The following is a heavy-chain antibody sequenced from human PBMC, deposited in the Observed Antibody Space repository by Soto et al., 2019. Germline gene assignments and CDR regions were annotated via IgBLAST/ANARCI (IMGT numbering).Heavy chain of an antibody. J-gene: IGHJ5*02. V-gene: IGHV3-30*18. CDR3: AKTFCSSTSCYEIDP. CDR1: GFTFSSYV. Sequence: PGGSLRLSCAASGFTFSSYVMHWVRQSPGKGLEWVAVISYDGSNKYYADSVKGRFTISRDNSKNTLYLQMNSLRAEDTAVYYCAKTFCSSTSCYEIDPWGQGTLVTVSS. D-gene: IGHD2-2*01. CDR2: ISYDGSNK.